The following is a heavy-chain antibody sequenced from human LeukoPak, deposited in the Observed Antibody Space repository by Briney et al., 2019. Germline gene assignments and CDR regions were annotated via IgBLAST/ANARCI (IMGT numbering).Heavy chain of an antibody. CDR1: GFTFSSYG. Sequence: GGTLRLSCAASGFTFSSYGMSWVRQAPGKGLEWVSAISGSGGSTYYADSVKGRFTISRDNSKNTLYLQMNSLRAEDTAVYYCAKVDYSGSGGYIDYWGQGTLVTVSS. CDR2: ISGSGGST. V-gene: IGHV3-23*01. D-gene: IGHD3-10*01. J-gene: IGHJ4*02. CDR3: AKVDYSGSGGYIDY.